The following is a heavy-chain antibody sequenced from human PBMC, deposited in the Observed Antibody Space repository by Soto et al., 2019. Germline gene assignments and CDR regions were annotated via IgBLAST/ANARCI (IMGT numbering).Heavy chain of an antibody. CDR3: ARDYGDYEGIDY. J-gene: IGHJ4*02. Sequence: QVQLVQSGAEVKKPGSSVKVSCKASGGTFSSYTISWVRQAPGQGLEWMGRIIPILGIANYAQKFQGRVTITADKSTSTAYRELSSLSSEDTAVYYCARDYGDYEGIDYWGQGTLVTVSS. D-gene: IGHD4-17*01. CDR2: IIPILGIA. V-gene: IGHV1-69*08. CDR1: GGTFSSYT.